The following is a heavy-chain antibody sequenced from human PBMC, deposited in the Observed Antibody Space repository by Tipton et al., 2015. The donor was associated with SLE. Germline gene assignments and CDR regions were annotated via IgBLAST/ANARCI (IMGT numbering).Heavy chain of an antibody. CDR1: GYSISSGYY. V-gene: IGHV4-38-2*02. Sequence: TLSLTCTVSGYSISSGYYWGWIRQPPGKGLEWIGYIYYSGSTYYNPSLKSRVTISVDTSKNQFSLKLSSVTAADTAVYYCARDAGIAAAADYFDYWGQGTLATVSS. D-gene: IGHD6-13*01. CDR2: IYYSGST. J-gene: IGHJ4*02. CDR3: ARDAGIAAAADYFDY.